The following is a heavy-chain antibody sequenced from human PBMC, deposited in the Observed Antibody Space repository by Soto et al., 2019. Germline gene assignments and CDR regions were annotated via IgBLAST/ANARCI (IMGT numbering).Heavy chain of an antibody. D-gene: IGHD3-9*01. CDR2: IYYSGST. Sequence: SETLSLTCTVSGCSISSYYWSWIRQPPGKGLEWIGYIYYSGSTNYNPSLKSRVTISVDTSKNQFSLKLSTVTAADTAVYYCARGPYYDILTGYYFDYWGQGTLVTVSS. CDR3: ARGPYYDILTGYYFDY. V-gene: IGHV4-59*01. CDR1: GCSISSYY. J-gene: IGHJ4*02.